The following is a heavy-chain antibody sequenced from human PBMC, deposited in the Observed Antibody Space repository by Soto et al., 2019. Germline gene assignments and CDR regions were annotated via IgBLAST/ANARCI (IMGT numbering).Heavy chain of an antibody. D-gene: IGHD1-20*01. CDR1: GFTFSSYA. J-gene: IGHJ5*02. CDR3: ARDVTGFDP. CDR2: ISYDGSNK. Sequence: GGSLRLSCAASGFTFSSYAMHWVRQAPGKGLEWVAVISYDGSNKYYADSVKGRFTISRDNSKNTLYLQMNSLRAEDTAVYYCARDVTGFDPWGQGXLVTVYS. V-gene: IGHV3-30-3*01.